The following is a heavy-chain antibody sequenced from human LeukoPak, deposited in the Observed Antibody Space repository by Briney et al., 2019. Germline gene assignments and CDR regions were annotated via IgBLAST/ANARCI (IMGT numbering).Heavy chain of an antibody. V-gene: IGHV1-18*01. CDR2: ISAYNGNT. J-gene: IGHJ4*02. CDR1: GYTFTSYG. D-gene: IGHD3-10*01. Sequence: ASVKVSCKASGYTFTSYGISWVRQAPGQGLEWMGWISAYNGNTNYAQKLQGRVTMTTDTSTSTAYMELRSLRSDDTAVYYCARERKGPGLVWFGELLSQPFDYWGQGTMVTVSS. CDR3: ARERKGPGLVWFGELLSQPFDY.